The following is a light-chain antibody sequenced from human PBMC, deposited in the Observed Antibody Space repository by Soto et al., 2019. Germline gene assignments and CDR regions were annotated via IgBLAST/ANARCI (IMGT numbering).Light chain of an antibody. CDR3: GSHAGSSTFGDV. CDR1: SSDVGTYNL. J-gene: IGLJ1*01. Sequence: QSALTQPASVSGSPGQSIAISCTGASSDVGTYNLVSWYQHHPGKAPKLMIYEDTERPSGVSNRFSGSKSGNTASLTISGLQAEDEADYYCGSHAGSSTFGDVFGSGTKLTVL. V-gene: IGLV2-23*02. CDR2: EDT.